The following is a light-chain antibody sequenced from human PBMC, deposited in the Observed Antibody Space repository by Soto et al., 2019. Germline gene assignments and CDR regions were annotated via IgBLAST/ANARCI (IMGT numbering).Light chain of an antibody. Sequence: DIQMTQSPSTLSASVGGRVTITCRASQSISSWLAWYQQKPGKAPKLLIYKASSLESGVPSRFSGSGSGTEFPLTIHSMQPNDFATYYCQQYNSYWTFGQGTKVEIK. V-gene: IGKV1-5*03. J-gene: IGKJ1*01. CDR1: QSISSW. CDR2: KAS. CDR3: QQYNSYWT.